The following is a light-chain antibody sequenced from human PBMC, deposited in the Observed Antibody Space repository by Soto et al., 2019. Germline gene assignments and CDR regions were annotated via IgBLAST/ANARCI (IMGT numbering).Light chain of an antibody. J-gene: IGLJ1*01. CDR2: DVS. V-gene: IGLV2-11*01. CDR3: GSYAGSYTFARNV. Sequence: QSVLTQPRSVSGSPGQSVTISCTGTSSDVAIYNYISWYQQHPGEAPKLMIHDVSERPSGVPDRFSGSKSGNKASLTISGLQAEDEAAYQCGSYAGSYTFARNVLATGTKVNV. CDR1: SSDVAIYNY.